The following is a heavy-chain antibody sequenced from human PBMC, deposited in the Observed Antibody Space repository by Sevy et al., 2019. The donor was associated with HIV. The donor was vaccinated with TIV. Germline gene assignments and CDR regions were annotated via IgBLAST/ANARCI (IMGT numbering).Heavy chain of an antibody. CDR3: ATDIEPSRAFDT. V-gene: IGHV1-18*01. CDR1: GYTSTTYG. Sequence: ASVKVSCKGSGYTSTTYGITWVRLARGQGLEWMGWISAYNGDTHYAQNFQGRVTMTRDTSTTTAYMELRGLRSDDTAIYYSATDIEPSRAFDTWGQGTEVTVSS. CDR2: ISAYNGDT. D-gene: IGHD2-15*01. J-gene: IGHJ3*02.